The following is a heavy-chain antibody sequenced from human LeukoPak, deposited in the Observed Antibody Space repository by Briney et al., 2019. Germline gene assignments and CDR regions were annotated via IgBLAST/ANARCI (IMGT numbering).Heavy chain of an antibody. Sequence: PGGSLRLSCAASGFTFDDYAMHWVRQAPGKGLEWVSTISWNSVSIDYADSVKGRFTISRDNAKNSLYLQMNSLEPEDTALYYCAKDLGTNYYYYYGMDVWGQGTTVTVSS. CDR1: GFTFDDYA. V-gene: IGHV3-9*01. J-gene: IGHJ6*02. D-gene: IGHD1-14*01. CDR2: ISWNSVSI. CDR3: AKDLGTNYYYYYGMDV.